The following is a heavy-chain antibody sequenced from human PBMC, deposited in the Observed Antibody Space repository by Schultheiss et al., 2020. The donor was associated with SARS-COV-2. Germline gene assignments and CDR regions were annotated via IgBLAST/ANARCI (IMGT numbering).Heavy chain of an antibody. Sequence: GESLKISCAASGFTFSSYAMHWVRQAPGKGLEYVSAISSNGGSTYYANSVKGRFTISRDNAKNSLYLQMNSLRAEDTAVYYCARERMGDLGYWGQGTLVTVSS. V-gene: IGHV3-64*01. CDR2: ISSNGGST. CDR1: GFTFSSYA. CDR3: ARERMGDLGY. D-gene: IGHD3-16*01. J-gene: IGHJ4*02.